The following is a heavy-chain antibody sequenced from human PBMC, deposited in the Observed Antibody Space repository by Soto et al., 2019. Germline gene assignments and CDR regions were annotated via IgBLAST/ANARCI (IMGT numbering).Heavy chain of an antibody. Sequence: ASVKVSCKASGYSFTSSGISWVRQAPGQGLEWIGWISAYNGNTNYAQKLQGRVTMTTDTSTSTAYMELRSLRSDDTAVYYCAREHYYDSSGYYSDYFDYWGQGTLVTVSS. J-gene: IGHJ4*02. V-gene: IGHV1-18*01. D-gene: IGHD3-22*01. CDR3: AREHYYDSSGYYSDYFDY. CDR2: ISAYNGNT. CDR1: GYSFTSSG.